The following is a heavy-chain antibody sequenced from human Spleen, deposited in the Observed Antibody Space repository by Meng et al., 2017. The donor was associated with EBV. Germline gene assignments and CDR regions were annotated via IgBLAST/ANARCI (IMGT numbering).Heavy chain of an antibody. CDR3: ARKGGSNYRLGNY. D-gene: IGHD4/OR15-4a*01. CDR2: ISGSGNTI. CDR1: GLPFKDDY. V-gene: IGHV3-11*01. J-gene: IGHJ4*02. Sequence: QVVVVEAGGGLVKPGGSLRLFCVVSGLPFKDDYMTWIRQEPGKGLEWVSYISGSGNTIYYADSVKGRFSVSRDNARNSLFLNMNSLRPEDTAVYFCARKGGSNYRLGNYWGQGTLVTVSS.